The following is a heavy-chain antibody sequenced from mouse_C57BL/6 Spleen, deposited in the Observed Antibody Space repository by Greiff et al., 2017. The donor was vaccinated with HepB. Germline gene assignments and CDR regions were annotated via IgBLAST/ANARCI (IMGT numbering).Heavy chain of an antibody. CDR3: ASEVLRWYYFDY. V-gene: IGHV1-76*01. D-gene: IGHD1-1*02. Sequence: QVHVKQSGAELVRPGASVKLSCKASGYTFTDYYINWVKQRPGQGLEWIARIYPGSGNTYYNEKFKGKATLTAEKSSSTAYMQLSSLTSEDSAVYFCASEVLRWYYFDYWGQGTTLTVSS. J-gene: IGHJ2*01. CDR1: GYTFTDYY. CDR2: IYPGSGNT.